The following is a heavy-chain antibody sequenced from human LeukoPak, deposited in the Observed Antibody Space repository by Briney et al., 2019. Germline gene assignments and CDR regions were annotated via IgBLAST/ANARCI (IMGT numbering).Heavy chain of an antibody. CDR3: AKSSDSSGYYYVPYFDY. CDR2: INHNGNVN. CDR1: GFTFSSYW. D-gene: IGHD3-22*01. V-gene: IGHV3-7*03. Sequence: GGSLRLSCAASGFTFSSYWMNWARQAPGKGLEWVASINHNGNVNYYVDSVKGRFTISRDNAKNSLYLQMSNLRAEDTAVYYCAKSSDSSGYYYVPYFDYWGQGTLVTVSS. J-gene: IGHJ4*02.